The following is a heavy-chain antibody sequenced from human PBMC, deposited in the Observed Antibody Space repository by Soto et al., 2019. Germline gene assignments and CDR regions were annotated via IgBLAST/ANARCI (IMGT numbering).Heavy chain of an antibody. CDR3: SHGYEQYFNS. Sequence: GGSLRLXCAVSGVTLTNVWMNWVRQAPGKGLEWVGRIRSKTVGGTTDFAAPVKGRFTISRDDSKNTLYLQMNNLQTEDTAVYYCSHGYEQYFNSWGQGTVVTVSS. J-gene: IGHJ4*02. CDR1: GVTLTNVW. D-gene: IGHD5-18*01. CDR2: IRSKTVGGTT. V-gene: IGHV3-15*07.